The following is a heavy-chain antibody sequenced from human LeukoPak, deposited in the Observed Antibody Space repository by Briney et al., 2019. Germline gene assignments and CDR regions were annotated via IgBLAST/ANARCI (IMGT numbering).Heavy chain of an antibody. V-gene: IGHV1-18*01. Sequence: ASVKVSCKASGYTFTTYGISWVRQAPGQGLEWMGWISVYNGNTNYAQKVQGRVTMTAVTSTSTAYLELRSLRSDDTAIYYCARDSVGYGYMDVWGKGTTVTVSS. D-gene: IGHD2-8*02. CDR3: ARDSVGYGYMDV. CDR1: GYTFTTYG. J-gene: IGHJ6*03. CDR2: ISVYNGNT.